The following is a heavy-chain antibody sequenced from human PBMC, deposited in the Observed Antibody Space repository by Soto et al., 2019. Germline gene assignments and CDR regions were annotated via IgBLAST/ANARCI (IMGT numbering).Heavy chain of an antibody. J-gene: IGHJ6*02. CDR2: IWYDGSNK. CDR1: GFTFSSYG. V-gene: IGHV3-33*01. CDR3: ARDAMVRKFEIYYYYGMDV. D-gene: IGHD3-10*01. Sequence: GGSLRLSCAASGFTFSSYGMHWVRQAPGKGLEWVAVIWYDGSNKYYADSVKGRFTISRDNSKNTLYLQMNSLRAEDTAVYYCARDAMVRKFEIYYYYGMDVWGQGTTVTVSS.